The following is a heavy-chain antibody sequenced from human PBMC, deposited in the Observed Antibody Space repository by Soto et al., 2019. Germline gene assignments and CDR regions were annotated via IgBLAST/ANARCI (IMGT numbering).Heavy chain of an antibody. CDR3: AKEVEGGWYYFDY. Sequence: EVQLLESGGGLVQPGGSLTLSCAASGFTFSTYAMTWGRQAPGKGLEWVSTISDSDGSTYYADSVKGRFTISRDNSKNTVYLQMNSLRAEDTAVYYCAKEVEGGWYYFDYWGQGTLVTVSS. D-gene: IGHD2-15*01. CDR2: ISDSDGST. V-gene: IGHV3-23*01. J-gene: IGHJ4*02. CDR1: GFTFSTYA.